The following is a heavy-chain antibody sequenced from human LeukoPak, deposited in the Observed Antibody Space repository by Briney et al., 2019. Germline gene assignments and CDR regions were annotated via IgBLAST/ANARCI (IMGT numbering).Heavy chain of an antibody. D-gene: IGHD3-22*01. CDR2: INHSGST. CDR3: ARHLRSYYYDSSGYYNY. V-gene: IGHV4-34*01. J-gene: IGHJ4*02. Sequence: SETLSLTCAVYGGSFSGYYWSWIRQPPGKGLEWIGEINHSGSTNYIPSLKSRVTISVDTSKNQFSLKLSSVTAADTAVYYCARHLRSYYYDSSGYYNYWGQGTLVTVSS. CDR1: GGSFSGYY.